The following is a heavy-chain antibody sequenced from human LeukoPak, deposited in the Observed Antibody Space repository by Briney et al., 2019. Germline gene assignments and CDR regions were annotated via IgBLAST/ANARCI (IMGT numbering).Heavy chain of an antibody. CDR1: GGSISSSSYY. V-gene: IGHV4-61*02. CDR2: FYTSGST. D-gene: IGHD5-18*01. Sequence: SETLSLTCTVSGGSISSSSYYWVWIRQPAGKGLEWIGRFYTSGSTNYNPSLKSRVTMSVDTSKNQFSLKLSSVTAADTAVYYCARDQYSYGSGDYYFDYWGQGTLVTVSS. CDR3: ARDQYSYGSGDYYFDY. J-gene: IGHJ4*02.